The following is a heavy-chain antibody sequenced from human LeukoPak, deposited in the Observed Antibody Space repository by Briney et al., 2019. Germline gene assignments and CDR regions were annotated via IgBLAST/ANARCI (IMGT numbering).Heavy chain of an antibody. D-gene: IGHD6-6*01. Sequence: GGSLRLSCAASGFTFRTYAMSWVRQAPGKGLEWVSSISGSGGDIYYADSVKGRFTISRDNSKNTLSLQMNSLRAEDTAVYYCARESSSGGFDVWGQGTMVIVSS. CDR3: ARESSSGGFDV. CDR1: GFTFRTYA. CDR2: ISGSGGDI. J-gene: IGHJ3*01. V-gene: IGHV3-23*01.